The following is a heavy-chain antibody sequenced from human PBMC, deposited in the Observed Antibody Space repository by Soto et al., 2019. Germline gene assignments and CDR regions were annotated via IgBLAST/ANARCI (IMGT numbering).Heavy chain of an antibody. CDR3: ASSAYRAGSYYFDY. Sequence: SETLSLTCAVYGGSFSGYYWSWIRQPPGKGLEWIGEINHSGSTNYNPSLKSRVTISVDTYKNQYSLKLRSVTAADTAVYYCASSAYRAGSYYFDYWGQGTLVTVSS. CDR2: INHSGST. J-gene: IGHJ4*02. CDR1: GGSFSGYY. V-gene: IGHV4-34*01. D-gene: IGHD3-10*01.